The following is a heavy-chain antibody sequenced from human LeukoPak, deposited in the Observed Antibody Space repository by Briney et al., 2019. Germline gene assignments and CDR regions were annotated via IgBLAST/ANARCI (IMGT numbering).Heavy chain of an antibody. D-gene: IGHD1-26*01. J-gene: IGHJ4*02. CDR3: ARDLILGPTYFDY. V-gene: IGHV4-39*02. Sequence: SETLSLTCTVSGGSISSSSYYWGWIRQPPGKGLEWIGSIYYSESTYYNPSLKSRVTISEDTSKNHFSLKLSSVTAADTAVYYCARDLILGPTYFDYWGQGTLVTVSS. CDR1: GGSISSSSYY. CDR2: IYYSEST.